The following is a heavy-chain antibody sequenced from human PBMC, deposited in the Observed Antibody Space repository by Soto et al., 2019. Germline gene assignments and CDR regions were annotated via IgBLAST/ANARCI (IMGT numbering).Heavy chain of an antibody. Sequence: GGSLRLSCAASGFTFSSYAMSWVRQAPGKGLEWVSAISGSGGSTYYADSVKGRFTISRDNSKNTLYLQMNSLRAEDTAVYYCAKDPRHQHYYDSSGYSGAFDIWGQGTMVNVSS. D-gene: IGHD3-22*01. CDR1: GFTFSSYA. V-gene: IGHV3-23*01. CDR2: ISGSGGST. J-gene: IGHJ3*02. CDR3: AKDPRHQHYYDSSGYSGAFDI.